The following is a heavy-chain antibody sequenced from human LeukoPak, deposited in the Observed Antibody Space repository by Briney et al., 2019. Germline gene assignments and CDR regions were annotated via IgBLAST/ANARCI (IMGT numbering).Heavy chain of an antibody. CDR3: ARLSGESTIYDY. V-gene: IGHV3-7*01. D-gene: IGHD5/OR15-5a*01. Sequence: GGSLRLSCAASGFTFHRHWMSWVRQAPGKGLEWVATVKQDGSEKYYLDSVKGRFIISRDNAKNSLSLQMNSLRVEDTAVYYCARLSGESTIYDYWGQGTLVTVSS. CDR2: VKQDGSEK. J-gene: IGHJ4*02. CDR1: GFTFHRHW.